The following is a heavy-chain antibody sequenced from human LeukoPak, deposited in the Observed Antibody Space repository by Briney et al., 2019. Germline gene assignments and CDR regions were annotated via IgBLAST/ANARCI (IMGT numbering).Heavy chain of an antibody. Sequence: SETLSLTCTVSGGSISSYYWSWIRQPPGKGLEWIGYIYYSGSTNYNPSLKSRVTISVDTSKNQFSLKLSSVTAADTAVYYCARDRSSGSVWGQGTMITVSS. CDR3: ARDRSSGSV. J-gene: IGHJ3*01. D-gene: IGHD6-19*01. CDR1: GGSISSYY. V-gene: IGHV4-59*01. CDR2: IYYSGST.